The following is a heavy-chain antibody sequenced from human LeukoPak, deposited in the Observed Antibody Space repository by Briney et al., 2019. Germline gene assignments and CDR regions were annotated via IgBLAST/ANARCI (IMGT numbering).Heavy chain of an antibody. J-gene: IGHJ3*02. D-gene: IGHD3-22*01. V-gene: IGHV3-49*03. CDR3: TRDAGATMIVVVIGANAFDI. CDR1: GFTFGDYA. Sequence: GGSLRLSCTASGFTFGDYAMSWFRQAPGKGLEWVGFIRSKAYGGTTEYAAPVKGRFTISRDDSKSIAYLQMNRLKTEDTAVYYCTRDAGATMIVVVIGANAFDIWGQGTMVTVSS. CDR2: IRSKAYGGTT.